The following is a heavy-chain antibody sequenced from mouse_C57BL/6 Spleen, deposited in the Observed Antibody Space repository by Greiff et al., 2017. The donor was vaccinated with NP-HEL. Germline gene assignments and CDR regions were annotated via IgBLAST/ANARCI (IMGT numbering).Heavy chain of an antibody. Sequence: EVQLQQSGPELVKPGASVKISCKASGYTFTDYYMNWVKQSHGKSLEWIGDINPNNGGTSYNQKFKGKATLTVDKSSSTAYMELRSLTSEDSAVYYCARAWYDPAWFAYWGQGTLVTVSA. CDR3: ARAWYDPAWFAY. J-gene: IGHJ3*01. CDR2: INPNNGGT. V-gene: IGHV1-26*01. CDR1: GYTFTDYY. D-gene: IGHD2-10*02.